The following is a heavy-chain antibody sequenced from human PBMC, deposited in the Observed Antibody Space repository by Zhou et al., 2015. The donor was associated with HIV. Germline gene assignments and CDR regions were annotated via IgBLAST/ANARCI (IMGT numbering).Heavy chain of an antibody. CDR2: INPGSGGT. CDR1: GYTFSGYF. D-gene: IGHD1-26*01. CDR3: GRDPPLRGSYSRAFDI. J-gene: IGHJ3*02. Sequence: QLVQSGAEVKKPGASVKVSCKASGYTFSGYFIHWVRQAPGEGLEWLGWINPGSGGTKYAQKFGDRVTMTRDMSIPAAYMELDRLTSDDAAVYYCGRDPPLRGSYSRAFDIWGQGTMVTVSS. V-gene: IGHV1-2*02.